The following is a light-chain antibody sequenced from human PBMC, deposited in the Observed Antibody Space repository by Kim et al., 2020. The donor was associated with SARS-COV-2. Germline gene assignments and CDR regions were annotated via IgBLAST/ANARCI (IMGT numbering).Light chain of an antibody. V-gene: IGLV3-21*03. J-gene: IGLJ3*02. CDR2: DDS. CDR1: NIGRKS. CDR3: QVWDSSSDHPV. Sequence: APGKTARITCGGNNIGRKSAYWYQQKPGQAPVLVIYDDSDRPSGIPERFSGSNSGKTATLTISRVEAGDEADYYCQVWDSSSDHPVFGGGTQLTVL.